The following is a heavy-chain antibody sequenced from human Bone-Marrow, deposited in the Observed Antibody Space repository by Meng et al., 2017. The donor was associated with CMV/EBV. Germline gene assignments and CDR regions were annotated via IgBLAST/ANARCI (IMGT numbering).Heavy chain of an antibody. CDR1: GGTFSSYA. CDR3: ARDGIVGATTGGDY. D-gene: IGHD1-26*01. CDR2: IIPILGIA. V-gene: IGHV1-69*10. Sequence: SVKVSCKASGGTFSSYAISWVRQAPGQGLEWMGGIIPILGIANYAQKFQGRVTITADKSTSTAYMELSSLRSEDTAVYYCARDGIVGATTGGDYWGQGTLVTVSS. J-gene: IGHJ4*02.